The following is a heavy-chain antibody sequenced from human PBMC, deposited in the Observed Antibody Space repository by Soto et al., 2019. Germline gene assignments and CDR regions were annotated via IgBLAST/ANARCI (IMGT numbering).Heavy chain of an antibody. J-gene: IGHJ4*03. CDR2: ISGSGGST. CDR3: AKVGPRYYDTSGYYPRAFDY. CDR1: GFTFSSYA. D-gene: IGHD3-22*01. Sequence: GGSLRLSCAASGFTFSSYAMSWVRQAPGKGLEWVSAISGSGGSTYYADSVKGRFTISRDNSKNTPYLQMNSLRAEDTAVYYCAKVGPRYYDTSGYYPRAFDYWGQGTTVTVSS. V-gene: IGHV3-23*01.